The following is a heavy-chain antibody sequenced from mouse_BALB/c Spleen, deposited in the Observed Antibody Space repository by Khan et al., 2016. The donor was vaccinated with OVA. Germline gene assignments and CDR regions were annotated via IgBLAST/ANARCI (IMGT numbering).Heavy chain of an antibody. D-gene: IGHD2-4*01. J-gene: IGHJ3*01. V-gene: IGHV3-2*02. Sequence: VQLKQSGPGLVKPSQSLSLTCTVTGYSITSDYARNWIRQFPGNKLEWMGYISYSGSTSYNPSLKSRISITRDTSKNQFFLQLNSVTTEDTATYYCATMITPWFAYWGQGTLVTVSA. CDR1: GYSITSDYA. CDR2: ISYSGST. CDR3: ATMITPWFAY.